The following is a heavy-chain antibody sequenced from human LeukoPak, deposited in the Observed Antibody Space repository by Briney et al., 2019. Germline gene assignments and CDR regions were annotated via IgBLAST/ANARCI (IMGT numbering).Heavy chain of an antibody. Sequence: ASVKVSCKASGYTFTSYGISWVRQAPGQGLEWMGWISAYNGNTNYAQKLQGRVTMTRDTSISTAYMELSRLRSDDTAVYYCAGGSGSYYNPAEAFDIWGQGTMVTVSS. CDR1: GYTFTSYG. D-gene: IGHD3-10*01. CDR3: AGGSGSYYNPAEAFDI. J-gene: IGHJ3*02. CDR2: ISAYNGNT. V-gene: IGHV1-18*01.